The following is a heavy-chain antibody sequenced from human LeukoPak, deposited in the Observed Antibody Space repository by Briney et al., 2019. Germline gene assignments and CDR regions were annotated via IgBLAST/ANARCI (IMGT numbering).Heavy chain of an antibody. CDR2: MNPNSGNT. CDR3: ARRAPHYYDSSGYLIGY. D-gene: IGHD3-22*01. CDR1: GYTFTSYD. V-gene: IGHV1-8*01. Sequence: EASVKVSCKASGYTFTSYDINWVRQAPGQGLEWMGWMNPNSGNTGYAQKFQGRVTMTRNTSISTAYMELSSLRSEDTAVYYCARRAPHYYDSSGYLIGYWGQGTLVTVSS. J-gene: IGHJ4*02.